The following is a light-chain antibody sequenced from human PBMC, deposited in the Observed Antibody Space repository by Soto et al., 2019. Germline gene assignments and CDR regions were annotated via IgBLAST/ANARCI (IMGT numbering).Light chain of an antibody. CDR2: DAS. CDR1: QNVRSY. Sequence: EIVLTQSPATLSLPPGKRATLSCRASQNVRSYLAWYQQKPGQAPRLLIHDASSRATGIPDRFSGSGSGTDFTLTISSLEPEDSAVYYCQQRTNWPTSTFGQGTRLESK. J-gene: IGKJ5*01. CDR3: QQRTNWPTST. V-gene: IGKV3-11*01.